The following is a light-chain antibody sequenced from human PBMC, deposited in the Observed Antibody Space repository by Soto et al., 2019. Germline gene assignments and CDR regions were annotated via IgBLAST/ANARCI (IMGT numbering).Light chain of an antibody. J-gene: IGLJ2*01. CDR2: DVS. CDR3: SSYTSSSTLVV. CDR1: SSDVGAYNY. Sequence: QSVLTQPASVSGSPGQSITISCTGTSSDVGAYNYVSWYQQHPGKAPKLMIYDVSHRPSGVSNRFSGSKSGNTASLTISGLQAEDEADYYCSSYTSSSTLVVFGVGTKLTVL. V-gene: IGLV2-14*03.